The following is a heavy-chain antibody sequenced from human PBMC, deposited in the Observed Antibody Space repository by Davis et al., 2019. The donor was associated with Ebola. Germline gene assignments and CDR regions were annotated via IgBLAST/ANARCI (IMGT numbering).Heavy chain of an antibody. CDR2: ISFDGSNK. J-gene: IGHJ3*01. CDR1: GFTFNIFD. V-gene: IGHV3-30*12. CDR3: ARAISSWSIDGLLDAFDL. Sequence: GESLKISCAASGFTFNIFDMHWVRQAPGKGLEWVAVISFDGSNKYYADSVKGRFTISRDNSKNSLHLQMNSLRAEDTAVYFCARAISSWSIDGLLDAFDLWGQGTLVTVSS. D-gene: IGHD6-13*01.